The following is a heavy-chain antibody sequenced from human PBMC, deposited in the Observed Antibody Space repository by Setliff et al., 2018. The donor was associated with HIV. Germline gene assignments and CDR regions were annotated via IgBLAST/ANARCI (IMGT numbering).Heavy chain of an antibody. D-gene: IGHD5-18*01. Sequence: PSETLSLTCSVSGASISSSSYYWGWVRQPPGKGLEWIGSVSYSGSTYYSPSLKSRVTIAVDTSKNQFSLNLKSMTAADTAVYYCASCHVAIGYDFNYWGQGVLVTV. CDR3: ASCHVAIGYDFNY. J-gene: IGHJ4*02. CDR2: VSYSGST. CDR1: GASISSSSYY. V-gene: IGHV4-39*01.